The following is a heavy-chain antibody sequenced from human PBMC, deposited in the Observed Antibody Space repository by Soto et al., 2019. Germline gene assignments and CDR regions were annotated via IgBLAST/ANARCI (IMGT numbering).Heavy chain of an antibody. V-gene: IGHV3-48*03. CDR1: GFTFSSYE. J-gene: IGHJ6*02. D-gene: IGHD1-26*01. Sequence: GGSLRLSCVASGFTFSSYEMNWVRQAPGKGLEWVSYISSSGSTIYYADSVKGRFTISRDNAKNSLYLQMNSLRAEDTAVYYCASGRARAFGMDGWGQGTTVTVSS. CDR3: ASGRARAFGMDG. CDR2: ISSSGSTI.